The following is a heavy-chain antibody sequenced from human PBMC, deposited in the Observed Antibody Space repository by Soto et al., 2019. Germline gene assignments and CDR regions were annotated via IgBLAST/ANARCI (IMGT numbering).Heavy chain of an antibody. V-gene: IGHV4-59*08. CDR3: ARHHCSSTSCRLLYYYYYMDV. CDR2: IYYSGST. CDR1: GGSISSYY. D-gene: IGHD2-2*01. J-gene: IGHJ6*03. Sequence: SETLSLTCTVSGGSISSYYWSWIRQPPGKGLEWIGYIYYSGSTNYNPSLKSRVTISVDTSKNQFSLKLSSVTAADTAVYYCARHHCSSTSCRLLYYYYYMDVWGKGTTVTVSS.